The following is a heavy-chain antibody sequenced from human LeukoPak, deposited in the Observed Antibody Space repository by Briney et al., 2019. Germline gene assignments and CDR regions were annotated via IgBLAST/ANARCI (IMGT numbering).Heavy chain of an antibody. J-gene: IGHJ4*02. D-gene: IGHD6-13*01. CDR3: AKDRAAAGIHY. V-gene: IGHV3-30*02. CDR1: GFTFSSYA. CDR2: IRYDGSNK. Sequence: PGRSLRLSCAASGFTFSSYAMHWVRQAPGKGLEWVAFIRYDGSNKYYADSVKGRFTISRDNSKNTLYLQMNSLRAEDTAVYYCAKDRAAAGIHYWGQGTLVTVSS.